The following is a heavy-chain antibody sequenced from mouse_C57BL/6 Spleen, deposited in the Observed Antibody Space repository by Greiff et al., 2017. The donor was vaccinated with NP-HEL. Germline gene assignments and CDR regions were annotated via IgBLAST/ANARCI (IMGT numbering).Heavy chain of an antibody. CDR3: ARSSSRGRAWFAY. Sequence: QVQLQQPGAELVMPGASVKLSCKASGYTFTSYWMHWVKQRPGQGLEWIGEIDPSDSYTNYNQKFKGKSTLTVDKSSSTAYMQLSSLTSEDSAVYYCARSSSRGRAWFAYWGQGTLVTVSA. V-gene: IGHV1-69*01. CDR1: GYTFTSYW. J-gene: IGHJ3*01. CDR2: IDPSDSYT. D-gene: IGHD1-1*01.